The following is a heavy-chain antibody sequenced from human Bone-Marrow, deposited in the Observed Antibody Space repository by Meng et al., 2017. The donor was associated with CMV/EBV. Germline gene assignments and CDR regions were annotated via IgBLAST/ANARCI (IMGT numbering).Heavy chain of an antibody. CDR1: GFTFSSYR. D-gene: IGHD5-12*01. CDR3: ARVTGAGWLRFSEV. J-gene: IGHJ6*04. CDR2: INSDGSST. Sequence: GGSLRLSCAASGFTFSSYRMHWVRQAPGKGLVWVSRINSDGSSTSYADSVKGRFTISRDNAKNTLYLQMNSLRAEDTAVYYCARVTGAGWLRFSEVWGKGTTVTVSS. V-gene: IGHV3-74*01.